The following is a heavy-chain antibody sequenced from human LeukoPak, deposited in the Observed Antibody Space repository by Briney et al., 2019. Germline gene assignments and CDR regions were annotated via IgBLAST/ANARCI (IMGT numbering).Heavy chain of an antibody. CDR2: INPSGGST. J-gene: IGHJ5*02. V-gene: IGHV1-46*01. Sequence: GASVKVSCKASGYTFTSYYIHWVRQAPGQGLEWMGIINPSGGSTSYAQKFQGRVTMTRDTSMSTVYMELSSLRSEDTAVYYSARDASLYSNYGWFDPWGQGTLVTVSS. CDR3: ARDASLYSNYGWFDP. CDR1: GYTFTSYY. D-gene: IGHD4-11*01.